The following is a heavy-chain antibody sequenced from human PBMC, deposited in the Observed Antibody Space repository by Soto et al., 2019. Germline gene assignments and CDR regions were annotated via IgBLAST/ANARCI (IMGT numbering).Heavy chain of an antibody. CDR3: TTHEEGAPWAGGFDS. CDR2: IRPGGDST. Sequence: AWGSLRLSCAASGFRFRTRAMSWVRQAPGKGLEWVASIRPGGDSTYYADSVKGRFAVSRDNSNVTLYLQMDSLRVEDTAIYYCTTHEEGAPWAGGFDSWGQGTLVTVSS. V-gene: IGHV3-23*01. CDR1: GFRFRTRA. J-gene: IGHJ5*01. D-gene: IGHD1-26*01.